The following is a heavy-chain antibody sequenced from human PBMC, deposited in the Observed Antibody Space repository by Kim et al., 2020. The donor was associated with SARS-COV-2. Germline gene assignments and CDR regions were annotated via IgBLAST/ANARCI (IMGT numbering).Heavy chain of an antibody. V-gene: IGHV3-49*03. CDR2: IRSTAYRGTT. D-gene: IGHD5-12*01. CDR3: TRGSENYDGYNSAVPYYFDY. Sequence: GGSLRLSCTASGFTFGDFAMSWFRQAPGKGLEWVSFIRSTAYRGTTEYAASVNGRFTISRDDSKSIAYLQMNSLKTEDTAVYYCTRGSENYDGYNSAVPYYFDYWGQGTLVTVSS. J-gene: IGHJ4*02. CDR1: GFTFGDFA.